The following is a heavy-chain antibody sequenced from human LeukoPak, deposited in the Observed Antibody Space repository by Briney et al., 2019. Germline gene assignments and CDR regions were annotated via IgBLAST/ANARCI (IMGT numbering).Heavy chain of an antibody. CDR2: IYPGDSDT. Sequence: GESLKISCKASGYSFTTHWIGWVRQMPGKGLEGMGIIYPGDSDTRYSPSFHGQVTMSADKSITTAHLQWSSLKASDSAMYYCAALVGRSGWAYFDYWGQGTLVTVFS. J-gene: IGHJ4*02. V-gene: IGHV5-51*01. CDR1: GYSFTTHW. D-gene: IGHD2-15*01. CDR3: AALVGRSGWAYFDY.